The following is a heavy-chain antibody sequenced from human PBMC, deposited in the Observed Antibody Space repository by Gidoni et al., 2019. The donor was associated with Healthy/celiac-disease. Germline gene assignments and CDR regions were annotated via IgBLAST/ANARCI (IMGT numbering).Heavy chain of an antibody. V-gene: IGHV1-69*01. CDR3: ARDSDIGNYYYMDV. CDR2: IIPIFGTA. CDR1: GGTVSSYA. J-gene: IGHJ6*03. Sequence: QVQLVQSGAEVKKPGSSVKVSCKASGGTVSSYAISWVRQAPGQGLEWMEGIIPIFGTAHYAKKFQGRVTITADESTSTAYMELSSLRSEDTAVYYCARDSDIGNYYYMDVWGKGTTVTVSS. D-gene: IGHD5-12*01.